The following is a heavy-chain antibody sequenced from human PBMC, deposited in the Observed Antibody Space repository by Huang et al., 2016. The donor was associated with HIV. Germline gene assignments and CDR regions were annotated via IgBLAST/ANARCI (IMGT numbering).Heavy chain of an antibody. J-gene: IGHJ5*02. V-gene: IGHV4-59*01. CDR1: GGSMSSYY. CDR3: ASASIAARRWFDP. CDR2: IYYSGST. Sequence: QVQLQESGPGLVKPSETLSLTCTVSGGSMSSYYWSWIRQPPGKGLEWIGYIYYSGSTNYNPSLKSRVTISVDTSKKQFSLRLSSVTAADTAVYYCASASIAARRWFDPWGQGSLVTVSS. D-gene: IGHD6-6*01.